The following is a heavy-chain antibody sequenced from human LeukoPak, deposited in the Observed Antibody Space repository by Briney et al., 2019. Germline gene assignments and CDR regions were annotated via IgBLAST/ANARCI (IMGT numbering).Heavy chain of an antibody. V-gene: IGHV4-59*02. J-gene: IGHJ5*01. Sequence: SETLSLTCNVSGDFVGTHYWSWIRQSPGRRLEWIGSAYYTGKTNYNPSLQNRLTISTDTSKNHFSLRLISVTAADPAVYYCARGSGGYVYAYGVKWFDSWGRGILVTVSS. D-gene: IGHD5-18*01. CDR3: ARGSGGYVYAYGVKWFDS. CDR2: AYYTGKT. CDR1: GDFVGTHY.